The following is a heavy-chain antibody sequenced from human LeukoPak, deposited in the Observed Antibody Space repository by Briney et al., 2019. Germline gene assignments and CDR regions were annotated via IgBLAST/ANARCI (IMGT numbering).Heavy chain of an antibody. D-gene: IGHD1-1*01. CDR3: ARGETGTWLDY. CDR1: GYTFTSYY. J-gene: IGHJ4*02. V-gene: IGHV1-46*03. CDR2: INPSGGST. Sequence: ASVKVSCKASGYTFTSYYIHWVRQAPGQGLEWMGIINPSGGSTGYSQKFQGRVTMTRDTSTTTVYMDLSSLRSEDTAVYYCARGETGTWLDYWGQGTLVTVSS.